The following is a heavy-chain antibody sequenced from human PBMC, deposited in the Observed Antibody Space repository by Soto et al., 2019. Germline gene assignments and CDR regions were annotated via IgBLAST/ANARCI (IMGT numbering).Heavy chain of an antibody. CDR1: GFTFSSYA. V-gene: IGHV3-23*01. J-gene: IGHJ4*02. Sequence: PGGSLRLSCAASGFTFSSYAMSWVRQAPGKGLEWVSAISGSGGSTYYADSVKGRFTISRDNSKNTLYLQMNSLRAEDTAVYYCAKLGDSYYDFWSGYSYYFDYWGQGTLVTVSS. CDR2: ISGSGGST. CDR3: AKLGDSYYDFWSGYSYYFDY. D-gene: IGHD3-3*01.